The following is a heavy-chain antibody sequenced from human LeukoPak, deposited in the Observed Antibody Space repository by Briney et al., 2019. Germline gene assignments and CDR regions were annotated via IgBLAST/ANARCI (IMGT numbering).Heavy chain of an antibody. CDR3: RADRYGDYGDYIDY. Sequence: GASVKVSCKASGYTFTGYYMHWVRQAPGQGHEWMGWINPNSGGTNYAQKFQGRVTMTRDTSISTAYMELSRLRSDDTAVYYCRADRYGDYGDYIDYWGQGTLVTVSS. V-gene: IGHV1-2*02. CDR2: INPNSGGT. D-gene: IGHD4-17*01. J-gene: IGHJ4*02. CDR1: GYTFTGYY.